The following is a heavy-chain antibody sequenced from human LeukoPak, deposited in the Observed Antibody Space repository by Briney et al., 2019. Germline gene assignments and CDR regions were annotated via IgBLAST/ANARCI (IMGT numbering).Heavy chain of an antibody. CDR2: IYTSGST. Sequence: SETLSLTCTVSGGSVSSGSYYWSWIRQPAGKGLEWIGRIYTSGSTNYNPSLKSRVTISVDTSKNQFSLKLSSVTAADTAVYYCARDQMYSSSWYGHDAFDIWGQGTMVTVSS. J-gene: IGHJ3*02. CDR1: GGSVSSGSYY. CDR3: ARDQMYSSSWYGHDAFDI. D-gene: IGHD6-13*01. V-gene: IGHV4-61*02.